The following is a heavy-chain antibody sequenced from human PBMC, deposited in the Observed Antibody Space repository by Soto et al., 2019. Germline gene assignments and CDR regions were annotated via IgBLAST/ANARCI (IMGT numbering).Heavy chain of an antibody. CDR3: VSLLGHRWLDS. CDR2: TYYRSKWDY. Sequence: SQTLSLTCAISGDSVSSNHATWDGIRQSPSRGLEWLGRTYYRSKWDYDYALSVKSRITINPDTSNNQHSLQLNSVTPADTSLYSCVSLLGHRWLDSCGQGTLVTVSS. V-gene: IGHV6-1*01. J-gene: IGHJ5*01. CDR1: GDSVSSNHAT.